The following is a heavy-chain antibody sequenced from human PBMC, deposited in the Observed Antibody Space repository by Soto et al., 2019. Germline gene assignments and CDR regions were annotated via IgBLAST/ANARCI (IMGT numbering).Heavy chain of an antibody. Sequence: SETLSLTCTVSGGSISSYYWSWIRQPPGKGLEWIGYIYYSGSTIYNPSLKSRVTISVDTSKNQFSLKPISVTAADTAVYYCARARYDSSGYYYFDYWGQGTLVTVSS. CDR2: IYYSGST. J-gene: IGHJ4*02. CDR1: GGSISSYY. V-gene: IGHV4-59*01. D-gene: IGHD3-22*01. CDR3: ARARYDSSGYYYFDY.